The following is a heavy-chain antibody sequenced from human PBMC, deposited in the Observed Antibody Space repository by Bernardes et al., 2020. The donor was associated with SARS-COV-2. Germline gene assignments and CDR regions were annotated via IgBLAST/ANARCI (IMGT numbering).Heavy chain of an antibody. V-gene: IGHV1-24*01. J-gene: IGHJ5*02. D-gene: IGHD3-3*01. Sequence: ASVKVSCKVSGYTLTELSMHWVRQAPGKGLEWMGGFDPEDGETIYAQKFQGRVTMTEDTSTDTAYMELSSLRSEDTAVYYCATGPPYYDFWSGPNWFDPWGQGTLVTVSS. CDR2: FDPEDGET. CDR1: GYTLTELS. CDR3: ATGPPYYDFWSGPNWFDP.